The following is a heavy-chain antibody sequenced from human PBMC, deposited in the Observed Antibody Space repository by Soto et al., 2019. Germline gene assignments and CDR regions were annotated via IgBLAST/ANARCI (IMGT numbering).Heavy chain of an antibody. CDR2: IIPIFGTA. D-gene: IGHD3-3*01. CDR3: ARGVFGVVILSYGMDV. J-gene: IGHJ6*02. CDR1: GGTFSSYA. V-gene: IGHV1-69*01. Sequence: QVQLVQSGAEVKKPGSSVKVSCTASGGTFSSYAISWVRQAPGQGLEWMGGIIPIFGTANYAQKFQGRVTITADESTSTAYMELSSLRSEDTAVYYCARGVFGVVILSYGMDVWGQGTTVTVSS.